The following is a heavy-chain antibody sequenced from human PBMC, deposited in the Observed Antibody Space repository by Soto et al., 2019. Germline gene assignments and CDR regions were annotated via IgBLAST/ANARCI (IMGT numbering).Heavy chain of an antibody. CDR3: ARDDYKDGGNNWFDP. CDR1: GGSITNYY. Sequence: SETLSLTCTVSGGSITNYYWSWIRQPAGKGLEWIGRMYTKERTNYNPSFKSRVTMSVDTSKNQFSLKLNAVTAADTAVYYCARDDYKDGGNNWFDPWGQGTLVTVSS. J-gene: IGHJ5*02. CDR2: MYTKERT. D-gene: IGHD3-16*01. V-gene: IGHV4-4*07.